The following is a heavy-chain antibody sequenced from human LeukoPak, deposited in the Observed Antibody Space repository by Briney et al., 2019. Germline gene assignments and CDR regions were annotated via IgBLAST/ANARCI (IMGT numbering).Heavy chain of an antibody. CDR1: EFTLNNYG. CDR3: ARLHRGMDD. CDR2: MNDSGSTI. Sequence: GRSLRLSCVASEFTLNNYGVNWVRQAPGKGLEWVSYMNDSGSTIYYADSVKGRFTISRDNAKNSLSLQMNSLSHEDAAVYFCARLHRGMDDWGQGTTVTVSS. V-gene: IGHV3-48*02. J-gene: IGHJ6*02.